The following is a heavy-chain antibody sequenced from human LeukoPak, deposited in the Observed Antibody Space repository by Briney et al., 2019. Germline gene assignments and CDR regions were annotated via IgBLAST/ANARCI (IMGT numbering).Heavy chain of an antibody. V-gene: IGHV1-69*05. Sequence: SVKVSCKSSGATFTSYAISWVRQAPGQGLEWMGGIIPIFDTANYSQKFHGRVTITTDESTSTAYMELSSLRSEDTAVYYCARDRTPGTNGWFDPWGQGTLVTVSS. D-gene: IGHD2-8*01. J-gene: IGHJ5*02. CDR3: ARDRTPGTNGWFDP. CDR2: IIPIFDTA. CDR1: GATFTSYA.